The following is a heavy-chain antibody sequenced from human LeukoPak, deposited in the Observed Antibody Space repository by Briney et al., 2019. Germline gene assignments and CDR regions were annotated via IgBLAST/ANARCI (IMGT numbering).Heavy chain of an antibody. CDR1: GFTFSSYW. V-gene: IGHV3-23*01. D-gene: IGHD3-10*01. Sequence: GGSLRLSCAASGFTFSSYWMSWVRQAPGKGLEWVSAISGSGGSTYYADSVKGRFTISRDNSKNTLYLQMNSLRAEDTAVYYCAKGSITMVRGVTNWFDPWGQGTLVTVSS. J-gene: IGHJ5*02. CDR2: ISGSGGST. CDR3: AKGSITMVRGVTNWFDP.